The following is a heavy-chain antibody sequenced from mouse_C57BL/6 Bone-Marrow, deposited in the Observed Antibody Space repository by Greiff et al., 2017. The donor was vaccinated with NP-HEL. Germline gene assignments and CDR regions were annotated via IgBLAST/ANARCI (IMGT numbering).Heavy chain of an antibody. V-gene: IGHV3-6*01. CDR3: ASGYYYGSSSYYYAMDY. J-gene: IGHJ4*01. CDR1: GYSITSGYY. Sequence: VQLKESGPGLVKPSQSLSLTCSVTGYSITSGYYWNWIRQFPGNKLEWMGYISYDGSNNYNPSLKNRISITRDTSKNQFFLKLNAVTTEDTATYYCASGYYYGSSSYYYAMDYWGQGTSVTVSS. D-gene: IGHD1-1*01. CDR2: ISYDGSN.